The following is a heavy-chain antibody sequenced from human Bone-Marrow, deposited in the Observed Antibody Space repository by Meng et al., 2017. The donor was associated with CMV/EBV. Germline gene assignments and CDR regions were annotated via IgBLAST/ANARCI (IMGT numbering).Heavy chain of an antibody. CDR3: AAGSQTTVTTLGFDY. V-gene: IGHV1-18*01. CDR2: ISAYNGNT. J-gene: IGHJ4*02. Sequence: ASVKVSCKASVYTFTSYGISWVRQAPGQGLEWMGWISAYNGNTNYAQKFQGRVTITRDMSTSTAYMELSSLRSEDTAVYYCAAGSQTTVTTLGFDYWGQGTLVTVSS. D-gene: IGHD4-17*01. CDR1: VYTFTSYG.